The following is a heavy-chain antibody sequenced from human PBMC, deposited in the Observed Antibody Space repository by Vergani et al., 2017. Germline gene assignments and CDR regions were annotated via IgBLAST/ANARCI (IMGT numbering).Heavy chain of an antibody. J-gene: IGHJ4*02. Sequence: QVQLQQWGAGLLKPSETLSLTCAVYGGSFSGYYWSWIRQPPGKRLEWIGEINHSGSTNYNPSLKSRVTISVDTSKNQFSLKLSSVTAADTAVYYCARGRYCSGGSCYFDYWGQGTLVTVSS. CDR1: GGSFSGYY. CDR2: INHSGST. V-gene: IGHV4-34*01. CDR3: ARGRYCSGGSCYFDY. D-gene: IGHD2-15*01.